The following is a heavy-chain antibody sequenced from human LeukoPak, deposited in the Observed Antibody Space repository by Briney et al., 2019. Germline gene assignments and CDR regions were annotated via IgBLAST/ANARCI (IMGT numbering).Heavy chain of an antibody. CDR1: GGSISSYY. Sequence: SETLSLTCTVSGGSISSYYWSWIRQPAGKGLEWIGRIYTSGSTNYNPSLKSRVTMSVDTSKNQFSLKLSSVTAADTAVYYCARDNHSSGWYALGAFDIWGQGTLVTVSS. D-gene: IGHD6-19*01. V-gene: IGHV4-4*07. CDR3: ARDNHSSGWYALGAFDI. CDR2: IYTSGST. J-gene: IGHJ4*02.